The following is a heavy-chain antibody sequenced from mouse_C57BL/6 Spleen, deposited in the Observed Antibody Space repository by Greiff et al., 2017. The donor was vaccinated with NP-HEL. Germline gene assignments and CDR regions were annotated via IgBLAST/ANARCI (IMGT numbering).Heavy chain of an antibody. CDR2: ISSGGDYI. J-gene: IGHJ2*01. Sequence: EVKLMESGEGLVKPGGSLKLSCAASGFTFSSYAMSWVRQTPEKRLEWVAYISSGGDYIYYADTVKGRFTISRDNARNTLYLQMSSLKSEDTAMYYCTRDSNWAFDYWGQGTTLTVSS. V-gene: IGHV5-9-1*02. D-gene: IGHD2-5*01. CDR3: TRDSNWAFDY. CDR1: GFTFSSYA.